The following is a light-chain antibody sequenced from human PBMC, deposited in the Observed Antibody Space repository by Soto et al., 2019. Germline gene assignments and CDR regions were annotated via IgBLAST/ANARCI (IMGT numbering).Light chain of an antibody. CDR1: QSVSSN. J-gene: IGKJ1*01. CDR2: GAS. V-gene: IGKV3-15*01. CDR3: QQYNTWPT. Sequence: EIVMTQSPATLSVSPGERATLSCRASQSVSSNLAWYQQKPGQAPMFLIYGASTRATGIPARFSGSGSGTEFTLTISSLQSEDFAVYYCQQYNTWPTFGQGTKVEIK.